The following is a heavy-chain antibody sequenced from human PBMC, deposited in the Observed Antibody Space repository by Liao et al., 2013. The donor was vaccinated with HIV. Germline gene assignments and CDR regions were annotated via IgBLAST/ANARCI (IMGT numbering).Heavy chain of an antibody. CDR2: IYTSGST. J-gene: IGHJ2*01. CDR1: GGSISSGSYY. CDR3: ARDSGLRYSVDL. V-gene: IGHV4-61*02. D-gene: IGHD6-13*01. Sequence: QVQLQESGPGLVKPSQTLSLTCTVSGGSISSGSYYWSWIRQPAGKGLEWIGRIYTSGSTNYNPSLKSRVTISVDTSKNQFSLKLSSVTAADTAVYYCARDSGLRYSVDLWGRGTLVTVSS.